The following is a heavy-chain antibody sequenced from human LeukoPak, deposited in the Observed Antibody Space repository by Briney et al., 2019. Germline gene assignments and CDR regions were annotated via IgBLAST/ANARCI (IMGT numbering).Heavy chain of an antibody. Sequence: NPGGSLRLSCAASGFTFSSYSMNWVRQAPGKGLEWVSYISSSSSTIYYADSVKGRFTISRDNAKNSLYLQMNSLRAEDTAVYYCARDVPAATDAFDIWGQGTMVTVSS. V-gene: IGHV3-48*01. J-gene: IGHJ3*02. D-gene: IGHD2-15*01. CDR1: GFTFSSYS. CDR2: ISSSSSTI. CDR3: ARDVPAATDAFDI.